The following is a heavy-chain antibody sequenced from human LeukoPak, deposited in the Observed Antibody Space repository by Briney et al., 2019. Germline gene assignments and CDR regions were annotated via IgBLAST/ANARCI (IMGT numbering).Heavy chain of an antibody. CDR3: AKDEDYYGSGSYGGYFDY. Sequence: PGGSLRLSCAASGFTFSSYGMSWVRQASGKGLEWVSAISGSGGSTYYADSVKGRFTISRDNSKNTLYLQMSSLRAEDTAVYYCAKDEDYYGSGSYGGYFDYWGQGTLVTVSS. J-gene: IGHJ4*02. CDR2: ISGSGGST. CDR1: GFTFSSYG. D-gene: IGHD3-10*01. V-gene: IGHV3-23*01.